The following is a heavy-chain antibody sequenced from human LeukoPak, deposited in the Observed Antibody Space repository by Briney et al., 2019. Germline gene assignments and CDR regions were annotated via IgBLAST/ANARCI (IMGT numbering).Heavy chain of an antibody. CDR3: AKDFRIGYSAHFDY. J-gene: IGHJ4*02. CDR2: IYENGGTT. V-gene: IGHV3-23*01. CDR1: GFTFRSLA. D-gene: IGHD2-21*01. Sequence: GGSLRLSCGGSGFTFRSLAMSWVRQAPEKGLEFVSGIYENGGTTYYADSVKGRFSISRDNSKNTLYLQMDSLRGEDTAVYYCAKDFRIGYSAHFDYWGQGALVTVSS.